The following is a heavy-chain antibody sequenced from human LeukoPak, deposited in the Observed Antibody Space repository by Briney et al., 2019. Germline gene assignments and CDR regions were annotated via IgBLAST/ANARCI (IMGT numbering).Heavy chain of an antibody. Sequence: PGGSLRLSCAASGFTFSSYWMTWVRQAPGKGLEWVANIKQDGSEKYYVDSVKGRFTISRDNSKNSLYLQMNSLRAEDTAVYYCARGDLYSGSYGTLDYWGQGTLVTVSS. J-gene: IGHJ4*02. D-gene: IGHD1-26*01. CDR3: ARGDLYSGSYGTLDY. CDR1: GFTFSSYW. CDR2: IKQDGSEK. V-gene: IGHV3-7*04.